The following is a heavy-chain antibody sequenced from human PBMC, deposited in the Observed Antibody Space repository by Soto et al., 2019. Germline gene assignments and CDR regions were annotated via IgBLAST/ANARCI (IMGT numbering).Heavy chain of an antibody. Sequence: GGSLRLSCAASGFTFSSYSMNWVRQAPGKGLEWVSSISSSSSYIYYADSVKGRFTISRDNAKNSLYLQMNSLRAEDTAVYYCARDKSLPYYDFWSGYSTIYYFDYWGQGTLVTVSS. CDR2: ISSSSSYI. D-gene: IGHD3-3*01. CDR1: GFTFSSYS. CDR3: ARDKSLPYYDFWSGYSTIYYFDY. V-gene: IGHV3-21*01. J-gene: IGHJ4*02.